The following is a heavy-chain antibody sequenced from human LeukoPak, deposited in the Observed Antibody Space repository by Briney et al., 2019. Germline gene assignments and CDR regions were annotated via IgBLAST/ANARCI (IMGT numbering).Heavy chain of an antibody. D-gene: IGHD2-2*01. CDR3: AREDIVVVPADATPFDY. CDR1: GFTFSSYA. V-gene: IGHV3-30*01. CDR2: ISYDGSNK. J-gene: IGHJ4*02. Sequence: GRSLRLSCAASGFTFSSYAMHWVRQAPGKGLEGVAVISYDGSNKYYADSVKGRFTISRDNSKNTLYLQMNSLRAEDTAVYYCAREDIVVVPADATPFDYWGQGTLVTVSS.